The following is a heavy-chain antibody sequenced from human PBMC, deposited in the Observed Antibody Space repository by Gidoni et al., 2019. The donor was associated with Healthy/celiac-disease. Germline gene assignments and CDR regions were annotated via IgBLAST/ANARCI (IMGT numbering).Heavy chain of an antibody. CDR1: GFTFSSYS. CDR2: ISSCSSYI. V-gene: IGHV3-21*01. J-gene: IGHJ6*02. D-gene: IGHD4-17*01. CDR3: ERDEGTVTLYYYGMDV. Sequence: EVQLVESGGGLVKPVRSLRLSCAASGFTFSSYSMNWVRQAPVKGLEWVSSISSCSSYIYYADSVKGRFNISRDNAKNSLYLQMNSLRAEDTAVYYCERDEGTVTLYYYGMDVWGQGTTVTGFS.